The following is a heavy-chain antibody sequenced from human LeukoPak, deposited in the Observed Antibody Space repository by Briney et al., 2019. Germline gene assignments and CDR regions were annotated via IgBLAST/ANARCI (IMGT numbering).Heavy chain of an antibody. Sequence: SETLSLTCEVSGYFIYGSYYWGWIRQSPGKGLEWIGSIYHSGTTYYNPSLQSRVTVSVDTSKNHFSLKLTSVTAADTAVYYCARVQNEDYYDSSGYSPFDHWGQGTLVTVSS. V-gene: IGHV4-38-2*01. CDR3: ARVQNEDYYDSSGYSPFDH. D-gene: IGHD3-22*01. J-gene: IGHJ4*02. CDR1: GYFIYGSYY. CDR2: IYHSGTT.